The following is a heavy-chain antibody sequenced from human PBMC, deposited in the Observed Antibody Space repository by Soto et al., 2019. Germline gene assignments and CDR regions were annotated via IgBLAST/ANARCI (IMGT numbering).Heavy chain of an antibody. D-gene: IGHD2-15*01. V-gene: IGHV4-59*03. J-gene: IGHJ5*02. CDR2: VHHSGTT. CDR1: GASITNYY. Sequence: QVSLQESGPRLLKPSETLSLSCVVSGASITNYYWSWIRQAPGKRLEWIGYVHHSGTTNYNPALKRRVTILLSSSNTECFLNVTSVTAADTAVYFCAGAPNCNLNNWFDPWGQGTLVTVSS. CDR3: AGAPNCNLNNWFDP.